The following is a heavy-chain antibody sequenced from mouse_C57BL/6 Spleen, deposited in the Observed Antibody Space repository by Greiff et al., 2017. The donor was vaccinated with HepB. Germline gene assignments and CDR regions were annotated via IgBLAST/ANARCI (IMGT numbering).Heavy chain of an antibody. CDR2: IRNKANGYTT. J-gene: IGHJ2*01. V-gene: IGHV7-3*01. CDR3: ARSLYYDYDERGYYFDY. Sequence: EVMLVESGGGLVQPGGSLSLSCAASGFTFTDYYMSWVRQPPGKALEWLGFIRNKANGYTTEYSASVKGRFTISRDNSQSILYLQMNALRAEDSATYYCARSLYYDYDERGYYFDYWGQGTTLTVSS. D-gene: IGHD2-4*01. CDR1: GFTFTDYY.